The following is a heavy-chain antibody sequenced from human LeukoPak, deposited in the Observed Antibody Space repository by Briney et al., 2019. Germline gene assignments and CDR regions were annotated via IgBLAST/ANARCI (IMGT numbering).Heavy chain of an antibody. D-gene: IGHD1-26*01. V-gene: IGHV4-61*02. CDR1: GGSISSGSYY. CDR3: ASQVYSGSYLDAFDI. Sequence: SETLSLTWTVSGGSISSGSYYWSWIRQPAGKGLEWIGRIYSSGSTNYNPSLKSRVTISVDTSKNQFSLKLSSVTAADTAVYYCASQVYSGSYLDAFDIWGQGTMVTVS. J-gene: IGHJ3*02. CDR2: IYSSGST.